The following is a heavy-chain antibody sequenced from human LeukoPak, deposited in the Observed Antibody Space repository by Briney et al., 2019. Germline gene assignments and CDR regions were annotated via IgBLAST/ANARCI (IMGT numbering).Heavy chain of an antibody. CDR2: IIPIFGTA. J-gene: IGHJ3*02. CDR3: ARDRYAYQLLQGAHDAFDI. V-gene: IGHV1-69*13. CDR1: GGTLSSYA. D-gene: IGHD2-2*01. Sequence: SVKVSCKASGGTLSSYAISWVRQAPGQGLEWMGGIIPIFGTANYAQKFQGRVTITADESTSTAYMELSSLRSEDTAKYYCARDRYAYQLLQGAHDAFDIWGQGTMVTVSS.